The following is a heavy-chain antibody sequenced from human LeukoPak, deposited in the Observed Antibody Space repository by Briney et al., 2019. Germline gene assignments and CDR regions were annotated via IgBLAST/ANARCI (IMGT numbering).Heavy chain of an antibody. Sequence: PGGSLRLSCAASGFTFSSYWVSWVRQAPGKGLEWVANIKQDGSEKYYVDSVKGRFTISRDNAKNSLYLQMNSLRAEDTAVYYCAREFGGVIVLHNNWFDPWGQGTLVTVSS. CDR3: AREFGGVIVLHNNWFDP. CDR2: IKQDGSEK. CDR1: GFTFSSYW. D-gene: IGHD3-16*02. V-gene: IGHV3-7*01. J-gene: IGHJ5*02.